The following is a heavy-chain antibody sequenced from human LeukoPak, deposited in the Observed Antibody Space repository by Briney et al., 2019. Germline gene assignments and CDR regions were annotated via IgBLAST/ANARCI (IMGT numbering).Heavy chain of an antibody. V-gene: IGHV3-21*01. Sequence: GGFLRLSCAASGFTFSSYSMNWVRQAPGKGLEWVSSIGSSSSYIYYADSVKGRFTISRDNAKNSLYLQMNSLRAEDTAVYYCARGDDYVWGSYRPFDYWGQGTLVTVSS. D-gene: IGHD3-16*02. CDR3: ARGDDYVWGSYRPFDY. CDR1: GFTFSSYS. J-gene: IGHJ4*02. CDR2: IGSSSSYI.